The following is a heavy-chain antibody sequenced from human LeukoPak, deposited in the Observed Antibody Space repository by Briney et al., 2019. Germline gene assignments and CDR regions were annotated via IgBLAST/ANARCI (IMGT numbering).Heavy chain of an antibody. Sequence: GGSLRLSCAASGFKFDDYGMSWVRQVPGKGLEWVSGINWNGGSRGYADSVKGRFTISRDNAKNSVYLQMNSLRSEDTAFYHCARDRCSSTSCYNTPNWFDPWGQGTLVTVSS. CDR3: ARDRCSSTSCYNTPNWFDP. CDR1: GFKFDDYG. V-gene: IGHV3-20*01. D-gene: IGHD2-2*02. J-gene: IGHJ5*02. CDR2: INWNGGSR.